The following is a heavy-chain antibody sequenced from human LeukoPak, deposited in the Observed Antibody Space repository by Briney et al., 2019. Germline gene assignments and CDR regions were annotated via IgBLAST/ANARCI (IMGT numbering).Heavy chain of an antibody. CDR3: ARGTYAGGYYFDY. V-gene: IGHV4-30-4*01. CDR2: IYYSGST. J-gene: IGHJ4*02. CDR1: GGSISSGDYY. Sequence: SETLSLTCTVSGGSISSGDYYWSWIRQPPGKGLEWIGYIYYSGSTYYNPSLKSRVTISVDTSKNQFSLKLSSVTAADTAVYYCARGTYAGGYYFDYWGQGTLVTVSS. D-gene: IGHD3-10*01.